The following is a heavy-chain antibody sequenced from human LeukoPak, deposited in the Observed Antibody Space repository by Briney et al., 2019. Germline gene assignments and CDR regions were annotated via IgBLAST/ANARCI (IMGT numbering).Heavy chain of an antibody. CDR2: ISAYNGNT. Sequence: ASVKVSCKASGYTFTSYGISWVRQAPGQGLEWMGWISAYNGNTNYAQKLQGRVTMTTDTSTSTAYMELRSLRSDDTAVYYCARYFPDGYGDNVDAFDIWGQGTMVTVSS. V-gene: IGHV1-18*01. J-gene: IGHJ3*02. CDR3: ARYFPDGYGDNVDAFDI. D-gene: IGHD4-17*01. CDR1: GYTFTSYG.